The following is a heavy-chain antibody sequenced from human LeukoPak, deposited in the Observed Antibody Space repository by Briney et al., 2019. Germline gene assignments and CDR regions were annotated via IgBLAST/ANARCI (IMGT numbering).Heavy chain of an antibody. Sequence: PGGSLRLSCAASGFTFSSYAMHWVRQAPGKGLEWVSVIYSGGSTYYADSEKGRFTISRDNSKNTLYLQMNSLRAEDTAVYYCAGASTVTPQPYYYYGMDVWGQGTTVTVSS. D-gene: IGHD4-17*01. CDR1: GFTFSSYA. V-gene: IGHV3-53*01. CDR2: IYSGGST. J-gene: IGHJ6*02. CDR3: AGASTVTPQPYYYYGMDV.